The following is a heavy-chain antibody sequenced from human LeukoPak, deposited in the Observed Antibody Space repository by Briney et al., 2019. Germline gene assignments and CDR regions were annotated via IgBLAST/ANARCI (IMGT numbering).Heavy chain of an antibody. Sequence: GGSLRLSCAASGFTFNDHGMSWVRQAPGKGPEWVSAISGPGGSTFYADSVKGRFTISRDNSKNTLFLQMNSLRAEDTAVYYCARAQTLIAATSYWYFDLWGRGTLVTVSS. CDR3: ARAQTLIAATSYWYFDL. J-gene: IGHJ2*01. CDR2: ISGPGGST. CDR1: GFTFNDHG. V-gene: IGHV3-23*01. D-gene: IGHD6-25*01.